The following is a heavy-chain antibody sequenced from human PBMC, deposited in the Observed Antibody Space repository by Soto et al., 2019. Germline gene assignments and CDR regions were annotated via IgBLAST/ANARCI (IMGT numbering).Heavy chain of an antibody. CDR3: AREGFSGGYFGS. CDR1: GGALSNYV. J-gene: IGHJ4*02. D-gene: IGHD5-12*01. V-gene: IGHV1-69*01. Sequence: QVQLVQSGAEVKKPGSSVRVSCKASGGALSNYVINWVRQAPGQGLEWMGGIIPIFGTANYAQRYQGRVTITEDESTSTAYMDLSSLRSEDTAVYYCAREGFSGGYFGSWGQGTLVTVSS. CDR2: IIPIFGTA.